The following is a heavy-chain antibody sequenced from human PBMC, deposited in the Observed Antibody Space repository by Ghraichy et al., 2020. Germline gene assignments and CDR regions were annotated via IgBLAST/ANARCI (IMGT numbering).Heavy chain of an antibody. Sequence: ASVKVSCKASGYTFTTSGISWVRQAPGKGLEWMGWISGYNGNTNYAQKLQGRVTVTTDTSSSTAYMELRSLRSDDTAVYYCVRDYNYNCDYWGQGTLVTVSS. CDR1: GYTFTTSG. J-gene: IGHJ4*02. CDR2: ISGYNGNT. V-gene: IGHV1-18*01. D-gene: IGHD3-22*01. CDR3: VRDYNYNCDY.